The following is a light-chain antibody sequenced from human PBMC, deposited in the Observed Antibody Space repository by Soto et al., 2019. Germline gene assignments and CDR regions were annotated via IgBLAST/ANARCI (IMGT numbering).Light chain of an antibody. Sequence: EIVMKQSPATLSVSPGERATLSCRASQSVSSNLAWYQQKPGQAPRLLIYGAYTRAAGVPARFSGSGSGTEFTLTITSLQSEDIALYYCQQYNIWPPITFGQGTRLEIK. CDR2: GAY. J-gene: IGKJ5*01. CDR3: QQYNIWPPIT. V-gene: IGKV3-15*01. CDR1: QSVSSN.